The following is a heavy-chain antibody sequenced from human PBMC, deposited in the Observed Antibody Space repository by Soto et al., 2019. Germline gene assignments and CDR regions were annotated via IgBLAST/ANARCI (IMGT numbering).Heavy chain of an antibody. CDR1: GGTFSSYA. CDR3: ATLGGLGYCISTSCYVDYYYGMDV. Sequence: QVQLVQSGAEVKKPGSSVKVSCKASGGTFSSYAISWVRQAPGQGLEWMGGIIPIFGTATYAQKFQGRVTITADESTSTDYMELSSLRSEDTAVYYCATLGGLGYCISTSCYVDYYYGMDVWGQGTTVTVSS. CDR2: IIPIFGTA. J-gene: IGHJ6*02. V-gene: IGHV1-69*12. D-gene: IGHD2-2*01.